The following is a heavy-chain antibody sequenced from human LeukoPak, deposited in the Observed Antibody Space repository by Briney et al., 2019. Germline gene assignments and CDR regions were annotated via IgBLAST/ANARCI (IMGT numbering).Heavy chain of an antibody. D-gene: IGHD5-12*01. CDR1: GFTFGSCG. Sequence: GGSLRLSCAASGFTFGSCGMYWVRQAPGKGLEWVAFIRYDGSNKYYGDSVKGRFTISRDNYKNILYLQMNSLTHYDMAVYYCAKEVGWLDDLAQAFGVWGQGTMVTVSS. J-gene: IGHJ3*01. V-gene: IGHV3-30*02. CDR3: AKEVGWLDDLAQAFGV. CDR2: IRYDGSNK.